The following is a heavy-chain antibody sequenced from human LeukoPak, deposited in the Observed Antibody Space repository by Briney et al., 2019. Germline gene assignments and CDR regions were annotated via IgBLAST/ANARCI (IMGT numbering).Heavy chain of an antibody. D-gene: IGHD3-10*01. Sequence: ASVKVSCKASGYTFTSYDINWVRQATGQGLEWMGWMNPNSGNTGYAQKFQGRVIMTRNTSISTAYMELSSLRSEDTAVYYCARSGGRHRWFGESPPGYWGQGTLVTVSS. CDR2: MNPNSGNT. CDR3: ARSGGRHRWFGESPPGY. CDR1: GYTFTSYD. V-gene: IGHV1-8*01. J-gene: IGHJ4*02.